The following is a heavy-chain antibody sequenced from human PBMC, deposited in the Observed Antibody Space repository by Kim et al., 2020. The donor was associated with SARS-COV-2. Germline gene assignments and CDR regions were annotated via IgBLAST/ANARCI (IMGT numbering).Heavy chain of an antibody. V-gene: IGHV1-46*01. Sequence: KFQGRVTMTRDTSTSTVYMELSSLRSEDTAVYYCARELHYYGSGSSLFDYWGQGTLVTVSS. J-gene: IGHJ4*02. CDR3: ARELHYYGSGSSLFDY. D-gene: IGHD3-10*01.